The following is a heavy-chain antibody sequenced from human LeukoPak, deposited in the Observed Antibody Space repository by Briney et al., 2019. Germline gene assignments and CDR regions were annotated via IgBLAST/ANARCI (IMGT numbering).Heavy chain of an antibody. CDR2: ISIRSRHI. CDR3: ARDHRSGTDY. J-gene: IGHJ4*02. Sequence: GGSLRLSCAASGFTFSSYSMNWVRQAPGKGLEWVSSISIRSRHILYADSVKGRFTICRDNAKNSLYLQMNSLRAEDTAVYYCARDHRSGTDYWGQGTLVTVSS. V-gene: IGHV3-21*01. CDR1: GFTFSSYS. D-gene: IGHD6-25*01.